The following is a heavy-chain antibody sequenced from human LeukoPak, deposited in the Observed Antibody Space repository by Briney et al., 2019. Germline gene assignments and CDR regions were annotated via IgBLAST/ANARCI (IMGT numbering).Heavy chain of an antibody. J-gene: IGHJ4*02. D-gene: IGHD1-26*01. V-gene: IGHV4-59*08. Sequence: SETLPLTCNVSGGSISTYYWSWIRQPPGKGXEWIGYISDGGVTSYNPSLKGRVTISVDSPKTRFSLRLTSLPAVDTALYYCARHGGTLDYFDYWGPGSLVTVSS. CDR3: ARHGGTLDYFDY. CDR1: GGSISTYY. CDR2: ISDGGVT.